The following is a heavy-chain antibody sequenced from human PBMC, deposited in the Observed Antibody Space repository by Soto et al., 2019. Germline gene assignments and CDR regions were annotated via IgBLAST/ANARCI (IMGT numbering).Heavy chain of an antibody. CDR2: IKQDGSDK. J-gene: IGHJ4*02. V-gene: IGHV3-7*05. Sequence: GGSLRLSXVASGFNFSNYWMSWVRQTPGKGLEWVANIKQDGSDKYYVDSVKGRFTISRDNAKNSLYLQMNSLRADDTALYYCARCGISTTWCHWGQGTLVTVS. D-gene: IGHD2-8*02. CDR1: GFNFSNYW. CDR3: ARCGISTTWCH.